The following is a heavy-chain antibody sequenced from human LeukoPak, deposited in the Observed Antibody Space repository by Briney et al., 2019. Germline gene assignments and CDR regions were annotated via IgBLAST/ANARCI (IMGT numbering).Heavy chain of an antibody. CDR3: ARRGSASSGYRDAFDI. CDR1: GYSFTNYW. J-gene: IGHJ3*02. V-gene: IGHV5-51*01. Sequence: GESLKISCKGSGYSFTNYWIGWVRQMPGKGLEWMGIIYPGDSDTKYSPSFQGQVTISADKSISTAYLQWSSLKASDTAMYYCARRGSASSGYRDAFDIWGQGTMVTVSS. D-gene: IGHD3-22*01. CDR2: IYPGDSDT.